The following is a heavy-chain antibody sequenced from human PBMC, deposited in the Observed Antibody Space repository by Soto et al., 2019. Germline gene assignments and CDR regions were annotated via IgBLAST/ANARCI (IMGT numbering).Heavy chain of an antibody. Sequence: EVQVVESGGGLVKPGGSLRLSCNFSFSMYSMDWVRQAPGKGLEWVASISSGSAFIKYADSVKGRFTISRDNVKNSVSLQMDSLRVEDTAMYYCTRDQGGSYDSWFDPWGRGTLVTVSS. D-gene: IGHD1-26*01. V-gene: IGHV3-21*01. J-gene: IGHJ5*02. CDR1: SFSMYS. CDR2: ISSGSAFI. CDR3: TRDQGGSYDSWFDP.